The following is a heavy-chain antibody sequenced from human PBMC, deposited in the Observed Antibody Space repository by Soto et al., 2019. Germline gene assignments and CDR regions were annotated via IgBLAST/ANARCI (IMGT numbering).Heavy chain of an antibody. J-gene: IGHJ3*02. D-gene: IGHD4-17*01. V-gene: IGHV4-30-2*01. Sequence: SETLSLTCAVSGGSISSGGYSWSWIRQPPGKGLEWIGYIYHSGSTYYNPSLKSRVTISVDRSKNQFSLKLSSVTAADTAVYYCARGYGDYVWGAFDIWGQGTMVTVSS. CDR3: ARGYGDYVWGAFDI. CDR2: IYHSGST. CDR1: GGSISSGGYS.